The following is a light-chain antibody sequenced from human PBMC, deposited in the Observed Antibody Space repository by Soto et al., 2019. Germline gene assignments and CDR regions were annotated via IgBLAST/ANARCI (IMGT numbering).Light chain of an antibody. CDR2: SNN. J-gene: IGLJ1*01. CDR3: AAWDDSLNGLYV. Sequence: QSVLTQPPSASGTPGQRVTISCSGSSSNIGSKTVNWYQQLPGTSPKLLIYSNNQRPSGVPDRFSGSKSGTSASLAISGLQSDDEADYYCAAWDDSLNGLYVFGTGTKVTVL. CDR1: SSNIGSKT. V-gene: IGLV1-44*01.